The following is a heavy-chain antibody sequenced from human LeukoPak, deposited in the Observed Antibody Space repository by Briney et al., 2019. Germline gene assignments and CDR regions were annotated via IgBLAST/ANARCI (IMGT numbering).Heavy chain of an antibody. CDR1: GYTFTSYH. Sequence: ASVKVSCKASGYTFTSYHMHWVRQAPGQGLEWMGIINPSGGSTSYAQKFQGRVTMTRDTSTRKVYMELSSLRSDNTAVYYCARDLVTAMGATGGYWGQGTLVTVSS. J-gene: IGHJ4*02. D-gene: IGHD5-18*01. CDR2: INPSGGST. CDR3: ARDLVTAMGATGGY. V-gene: IGHV1-46*01.